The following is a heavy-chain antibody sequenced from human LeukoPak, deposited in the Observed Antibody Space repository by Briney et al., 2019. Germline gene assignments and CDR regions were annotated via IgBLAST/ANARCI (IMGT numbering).Heavy chain of an antibody. D-gene: IGHD2-21*01. CDR3: ARDHRGIYSPFDY. V-gene: IGHV3-7*01. J-gene: IGHJ4*02. CDR1: GFTFSSYW. CDR2: IKQDGSEK. Sequence: GESLRLSCAASGFTFSSYWMNWVRQAPGKGLEWVANIKQDGSEKYYVDSVKGRFIISRDNAKNSLYLQMNTLRAEDTAVYYCARDHRGIYSPFDYWGQGTLVTVSS.